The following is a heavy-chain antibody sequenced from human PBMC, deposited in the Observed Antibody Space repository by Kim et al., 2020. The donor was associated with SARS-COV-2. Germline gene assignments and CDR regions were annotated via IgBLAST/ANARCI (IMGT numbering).Heavy chain of an antibody. Sequence: ASVKVSCKASGYTFTSYYMHWVRQAPGQGLEWMGIINPSGGSTSYAQKFQGRVTMTRDTSTSTVYMELSSLRSEDTAVYYCAREARYSSSWSRGMDVWGQGTTVTVSS. CDR3: AREARYSSSWSRGMDV. J-gene: IGHJ6*02. CDR2: INPSGGST. D-gene: IGHD6-13*01. CDR1: GYTFTSYY. V-gene: IGHV1-46*01.